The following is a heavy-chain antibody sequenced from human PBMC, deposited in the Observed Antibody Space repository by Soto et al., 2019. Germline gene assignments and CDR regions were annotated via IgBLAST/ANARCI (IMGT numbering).Heavy chain of an antibody. CDR3: ARDRPDLRYCDWLSPDYYYYYMDV. J-gene: IGHJ6*03. V-gene: IGHV4-59*01. Sequence: PSETLSLTCTVSGGSISSYYWSWIRQPPGKGLEWIGYIYYSGSTNYNPSLKSRVTISVDTSKNQFSLKLSSVTAADTAVYYCARDRPDLRYCDWLSPDYYYYYMDVWGKGTTVTVSS. D-gene: IGHD3-9*01. CDR1: GGSISSYY. CDR2: IYYSGST.